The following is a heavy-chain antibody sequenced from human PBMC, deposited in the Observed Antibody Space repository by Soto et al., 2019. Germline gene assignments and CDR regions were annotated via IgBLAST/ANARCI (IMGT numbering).Heavy chain of an antibody. Sequence: QVQLKESGPGLVKPSETLSLTCTVSRGSISSYYWSWIRQPPGKGLEWIGYIYYSGGTNYNPSLKSRVTISVDTSKNQFSLKLTSVTAADTAVYYCARVGCISTNCYFSSDGRGWFDPWGQGTLVTVSS. J-gene: IGHJ5*02. CDR3: ARVGCISTNCYFSSDGRGWFDP. D-gene: IGHD2-2*01. CDR1: RGSISSYY. V-gene: IGHV4-59*01. CDR2: IYYSGGT.